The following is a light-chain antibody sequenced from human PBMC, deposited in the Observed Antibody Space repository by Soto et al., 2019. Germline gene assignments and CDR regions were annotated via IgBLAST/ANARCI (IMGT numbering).Light chain of an antibody. Sequence: QSALTQPASVSGSPGQSITLSCTGTSSDVGSYNLVSWYQQHPGKAPKLMIYEGSKRPSGVSNRFSGSKSGNTASLTISGLQAEDEADYYCCSYAGSSTDVVFGGGTKVTVL. CDR2: EGS. CDR3: CSYAGSSTDVV. V-gene: IGLV2-23*01. J-gene: IGLJ2*01. CDR1: SSDVGSYNL.